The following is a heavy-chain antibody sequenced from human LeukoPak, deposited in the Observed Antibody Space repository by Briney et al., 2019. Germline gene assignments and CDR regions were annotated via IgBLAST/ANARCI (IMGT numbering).Heavy chain of an antibody. CDR1: GYSFTAYW. Sequence: GESLKISCKGSGYSFTAYWIGWVRQMPGKGLEGMGIIFPGDSDTGYSPSLQGHIPISADKSISTAYVQWNSLKASDPAMYYCARVRHSTASGVDYWGQGTLVTVSS. D-gene: IGHD6-6*01. CDR2: IFPGDSDT. V-gene: IGHV5-51*01. CDR3: ARVRHSTASGVDY. J-gene: IGHJ4*02.